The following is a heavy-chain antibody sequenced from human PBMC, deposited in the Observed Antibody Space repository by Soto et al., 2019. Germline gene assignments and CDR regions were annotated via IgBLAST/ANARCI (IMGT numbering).Heavy chain of an antibody. CDR3: ARGWGKDFGVNDF. V-gene: IGHV1-18*01. Sequence: LQLVQSAGEVKRPGASVKVSCKASGYTFNTFGITWVRQAPGQGLEWMGCVSGYSDKRDYSRKLQDRITLTADPSTTTSYMELRSLTSDDTAVYYCARGWGKDFGVNDFWGQGTLVTVSS. D-gene: IGHD2-8*01. CDR2: VSGYSDKR. J-gene: IGHJ4*02. CDR1: GYTFNTFG.